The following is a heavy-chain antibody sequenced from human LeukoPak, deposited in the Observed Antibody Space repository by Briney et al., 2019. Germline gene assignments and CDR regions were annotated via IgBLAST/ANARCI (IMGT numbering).Heavy chain of an antibody. J-gene: IGHJ4*02. Sequence: GGSLRLSCAASGFTFSSYSMNWVRQAPGKGLEWVSSISSSSSYIYYADSVKGRFTISRDNAKNSLYLQMNSLRAEDTAVYYCARDPPGRPYSSSSYGWGQGTLVTVSS. CDR3: ARDPPGRPYSSSSYG. D-gene: IGHD6-6*01. CDR2: ISSSSSYI. CDR1: GFTFSSYS. V-gene: IGHV3-21*01.